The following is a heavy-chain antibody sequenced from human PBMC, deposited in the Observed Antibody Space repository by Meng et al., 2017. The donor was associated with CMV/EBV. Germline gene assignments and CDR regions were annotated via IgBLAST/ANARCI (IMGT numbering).Heavy chain of an antibody. CDR3: ARDRNPKYDLGYFDY. J-gene: IGHJ4*03. CDR2: IIPILGIA. Sequence: SVKVSCKASGGTFSSYTISWVRQAPGQGLEWMGRIIPILGIANYAQKCQGRVTITADKSTSTAYMELSSLRSEDTAVYYCARDRNPKYDLGYFDYWGQGTTVTVSS. D-gene: IGHD3-3*01. V-gene: IGHV1-69*04. CDR1: GGTFSSYT.